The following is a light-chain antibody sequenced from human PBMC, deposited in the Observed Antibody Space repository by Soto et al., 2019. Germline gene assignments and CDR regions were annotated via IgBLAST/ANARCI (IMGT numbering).Light chain of an antibody. J-gene: IGKJ5*01. CDR2: DAS. CDR3: QQYNSYPYT. Sequence: KPQSLSTVSAYGGDRLTITSRASQSISSWLASYHQKPGKAPNLLIYDASSLESGVPSSFSGSRSGTEFTLTISSLQPDDFATYDCQQYNSYPYTFGQGTRLEIK. V-gene: IGKV1-5*01. CDR1: QSISSW.